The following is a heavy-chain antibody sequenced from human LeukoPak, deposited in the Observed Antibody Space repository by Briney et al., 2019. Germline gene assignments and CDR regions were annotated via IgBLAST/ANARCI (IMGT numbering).Heavy chain of an antibody. CDR3: ACQLMIVVYNWFDP. V-gene: IGHV1-69*13. D-gene: IGHD3-22*01. Sequence: SVKVSCKASGGTFSSYAISWVRQAPGQGLEWMGGIIPIFGTANYAQKFQGRVTITADESTSTAYMELSSLRSEDTAVYYCACQLMIVVYNWFDPWGQGTLVTVSS. CDR1: GGTFSSYA. J-gene: IGHJ5*02. CDR2: IIPIFGTA.